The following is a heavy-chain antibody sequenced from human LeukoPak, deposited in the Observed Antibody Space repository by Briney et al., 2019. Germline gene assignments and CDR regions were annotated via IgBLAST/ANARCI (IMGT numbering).Heavy chain of an antibody. CDR1: GFTFSNYW. D-gene: IGHD3/OR15-3a*01. Sequence: GGSLRLSCVGSGFTFSNYWMSWVRQAPGKGLQWVANIKEDGSEKYYVDSVKGRFTISRDNAKNSLYLQMNSLRAEDTAMYYCARGGPKGRYWGQGTLVTVSS. CDR3: ARGGPKGRY. CDR2: IKEDGSEK. J-gene: IGHJ4*02. V-gene: IGHV3-7*04.